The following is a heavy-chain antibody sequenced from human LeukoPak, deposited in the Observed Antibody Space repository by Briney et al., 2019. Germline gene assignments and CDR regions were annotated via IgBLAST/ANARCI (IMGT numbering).Heavy chain of an antibody. CDR2: IYYSGST. CDR1: GGSISSYY. V-gene: IGHV4-59*01. J-gene: IGHJ4*02. D-gene: IGHD1-26*01. CDR3: ARVGHSGSWNLFDY. Sequence: SETLSLTCTVSGGSISSYYWSWIRQPPGKGLEWIGYIYYSGSTNYNPSLKSRVTISVDTSKNQFSLKLSSVTAADTAVYYCARVGHSGSWNLFDYWGQGTLVTVSS.